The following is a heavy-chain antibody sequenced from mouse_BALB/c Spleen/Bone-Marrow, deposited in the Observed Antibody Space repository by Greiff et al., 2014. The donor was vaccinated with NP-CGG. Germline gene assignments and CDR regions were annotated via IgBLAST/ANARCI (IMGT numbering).Heavy chain of an antibody. J-gene: IGHJ2*01. CDR1: GYPFSSYW. CDR3: ARKYGDY. V-gene: IGHV1-80*01. CDR2: IYPGDGET. D-gene: IGHD2-10*02. Sequence: QVQLKESGAELVRPGSSVKISCKASGYPFSSYWMSWVKQRSGQGLEWIGQIYPGDGETNYNGKFKGNATLTADKSSSTAYMQLISLTSEDSAVYFCARKYGDYWGQGTTLTVSS.